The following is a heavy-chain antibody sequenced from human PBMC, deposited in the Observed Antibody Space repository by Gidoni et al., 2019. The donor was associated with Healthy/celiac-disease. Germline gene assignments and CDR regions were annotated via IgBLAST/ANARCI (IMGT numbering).Heavy chain of an antibody. Sequence: EVQLLESGGGLVQPGGSLRLSCAASGFTFSSFAMSWVRQAPGKGLEWVSAISGSGGSTYYADSVKGRFTISRDNSKNTLYLQMNSLRAEDTAVYYCAKDKYPAMGTPVGFDYWGQGTLVTVSS. CDR1: GFTFSSFA. J-gene: IGHJ4*02. CDR2: ISGSGGST. CDR3: AKDKYPAMGTPVGFDY. V-gene: IGHV3-23*01. D-gene: IGHD5-18*01.